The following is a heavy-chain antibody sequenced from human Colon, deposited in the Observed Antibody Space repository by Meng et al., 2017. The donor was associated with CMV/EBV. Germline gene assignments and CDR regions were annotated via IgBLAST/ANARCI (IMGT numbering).Heavy chain of an antibody. Sequence: SETLSLTCTVSAGSINTDKYYWAWVRQPPGKGLEWIGTIYFSGGTYYHPSLRSRVTISVDTSRNQFSLTLNSVTAADTAVYYCAHSLRAEASTWGLFDNWGQGTLVTVSS. D-gene: IGHD6-13*01. J-gene: IGHJ4*02. V-gene: IGHV4-39*07. CDR2: IYFSGGT. CDR1: AGSINTDKYY. CDR3: AHSLRAEASTWGLFDN.